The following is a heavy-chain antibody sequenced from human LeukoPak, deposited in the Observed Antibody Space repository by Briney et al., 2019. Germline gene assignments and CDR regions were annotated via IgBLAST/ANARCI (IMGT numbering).Heavy chain of an antibody. J-gene: IGHJ6*02. Sequence: GGSLRLSCAASGFTVSTNYVSWVRQAPGKGLEWVSVIYRSGSTYYADSVKGRFTISRDNAKNSLYLQMNSLRAEDTAVYYCARLMTTVTMGRYYYYGMDVWGQGATVTVS. CDR3: ARLMTTVTMGRYYYYGMDV. CDR2: IYRSGST. D-gene: IGHD4-17*01. CDR1: GFTVSTNY. V-gene: IGHV3-66*04.